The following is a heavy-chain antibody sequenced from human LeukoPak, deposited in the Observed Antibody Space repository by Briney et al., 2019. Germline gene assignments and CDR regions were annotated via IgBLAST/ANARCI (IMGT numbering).Heavy chain of an antibody. D-gene: IGHD4-17*01. CDR3: ARGIESYGDYGY. CDR1: GGSISSSSYY. Sequence: SETLSLTCTVSGGSISSSSYYWGWIRQPPGKGLEWIGSIYYSGSTYYNPSLKSRVTISIDTSKNQFSLKLSSLTAADTAIYYCARGIESYGDYGYWGQGILVTVSS. J-gene: IGHJ4*02. V-gene: IGHV4-39*07. CDR2: IYYSGST.